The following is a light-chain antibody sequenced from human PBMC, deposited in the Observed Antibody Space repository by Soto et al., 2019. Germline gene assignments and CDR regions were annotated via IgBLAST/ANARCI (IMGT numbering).Light chain of an antibody. CDR2: GAS. J-gene: IGKJ1*01. Sequence: EIVLTQSPGTLSLSPGERATLSCRASQSVSSYLAWYQQKPGQAPRLLIYGASTRATGVPARFSGSRSGPDFTLTISSLQPEDFATYYCQQSYSSPPTFGQGTKVDI. CDR3: QQSYSSPPT. CDR1: QSVSSY. V-gene: IGKV3-11*01.